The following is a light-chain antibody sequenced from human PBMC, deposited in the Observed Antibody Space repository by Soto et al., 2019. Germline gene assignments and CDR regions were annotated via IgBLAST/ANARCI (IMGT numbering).Light chain of an antibody. Sequence: QSALTQPASVSGSPGQSITISCTGTSSDVGGYNYVSWYQQHPGQAPKLMIYDVSNRPSGVSNRFSGSKSGNTAYPTIAGHQAEDEADYYCSSYTSSSAPLYVFGTGTKLTVL. CDR1: SSDVGGYNY. J-gene: IGLJ1*01. V-gene: IGLV2-14*01. CDR3: SSYTSSSAPLYV. CDR2: DVS.